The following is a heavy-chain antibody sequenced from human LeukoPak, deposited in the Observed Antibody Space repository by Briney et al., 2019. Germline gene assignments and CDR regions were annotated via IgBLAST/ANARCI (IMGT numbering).Heavy chain of an antibody. Sequence: ASVKVSCKASGYTFTCYYMHWVRQAPGQGLEWMGWINPNSGGTNYAQKFQGRVTMTRDTSISTAYMELSRLRSDDTAVYYCARMKRLYDSSSYPYAFDIWGQGTMVTVSS. J-gene: IGHJ3*02. CDR2: INPNSGGT. V-gene: IGHV1-2*02. CDR3: ARMKRLYDSSSYPYAFDI. D-gene: IGHD3-22*01. CDR1: GYTFTCYY.